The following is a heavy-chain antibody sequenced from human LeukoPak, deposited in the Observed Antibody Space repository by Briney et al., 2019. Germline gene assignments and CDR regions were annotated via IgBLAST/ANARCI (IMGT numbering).Heavy chain of an antibody. CDR3: ARHPDYDFWSGYYFVRDYYYMDV. J-gene: IGHJ6*03. CDR1: GGSISSSSYY. D-gene: IGHD3-3*01. V-gene: IGHV4-39*01. Sequence: SETLSLTCTVSGGSISSSSYYWGWIRQPPGKGLEWIGSIYYSGSTYYNPSLKSRVTISVDTSKNQFSLKLSSVTAADTAVYYCARHPDYDFWSGYYFVRDYYYMDVWGKGTTVTVSS. CDR2: IYYSGST.